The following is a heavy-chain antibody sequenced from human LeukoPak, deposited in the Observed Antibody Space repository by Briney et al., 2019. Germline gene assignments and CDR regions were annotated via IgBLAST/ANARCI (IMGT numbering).Heavy chain of an antibody. CDR1: GYTFTSYY. CDR2: INPSGGST. Sequence: ASVKVSCKASGYTFTSYYMHWVRQAPGQGLEWMGVINPSGGSTSYAQKFQGRVTMTRDTSTSTVYMELSSLRSEDTAVYYCARDVSSGWHSGNYYYYGMDVWGQGTTVTVSS. V-gene: IGHV1-46*01. D-gene: IGHD6-19*01. J-gene: IGHJ6*02. CDR3: ARDVSSGWHSGNYYYYGMDV.